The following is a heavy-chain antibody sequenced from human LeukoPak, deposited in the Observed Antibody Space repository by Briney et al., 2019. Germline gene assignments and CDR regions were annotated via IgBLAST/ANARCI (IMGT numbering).Heavy chain of an antibody. CDR3: ARAGRTSGSPRKYFDY. CDR1: GGSFSGYY. V-gene: IGHV4-34*01. J-gene: IGHJ4*02. CDR2: IDHGGST. Sequence: SETLSLTCAVYGGSFSGYYWSWIRQPPVKGLEWIGEIDHGGSTNYNPSLKSRVTISVDTSKNQFSLKLSPVTAADTAMYYCARAGRTSGSPRKYFDYWGQGTLVTVSS. D-gene: IGHD3-10*01.